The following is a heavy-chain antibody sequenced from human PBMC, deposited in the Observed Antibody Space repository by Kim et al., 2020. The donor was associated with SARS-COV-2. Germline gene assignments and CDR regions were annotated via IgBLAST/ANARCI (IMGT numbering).Heavy chain of an antibody. CDR3: GTDYYFDY. J-gene: IGHJ4*02. CDR2: KGNT. Sequence: KGNTNYAQKLQGRVTMTTDTSTSTAYMELRSLRSDDTAVYYCGTDYYFDYWGQGTLVTVSS. D-gene: IGHD2-21*01. V-gene: IGHV1-18*01.